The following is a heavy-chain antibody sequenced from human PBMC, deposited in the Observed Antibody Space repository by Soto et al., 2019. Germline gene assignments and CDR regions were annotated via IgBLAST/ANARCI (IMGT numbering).Heavy chain of an antibody. Sequence: SVKVSCKASGGTFSSYAISWVRQAPGQGLEWMGGVIPIFGTANYAQKFQGRVTITADESTSTAYMELSSLRSEDTAVYYCARVDIYCSSTSCPRPWGQGTLVTVYS. D-gene: IGHD2-2*01. V-gene: IGHV1-69*13. CDR1: GGTFSSYA. CDR2: VIPIFGTA. J-gene: IGHJ5*02. CDR3: ARVDIYCSSTSCPRP.